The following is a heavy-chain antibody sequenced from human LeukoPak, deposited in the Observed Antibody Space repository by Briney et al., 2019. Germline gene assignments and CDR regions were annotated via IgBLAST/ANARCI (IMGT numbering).Heavy chain of an antibody. V-gene: IGHV4-34*01. J-gene: IGHJ4*02. D-gene: IGHD3-3*01. CDR1: GGSFSGYY. CDR3: ARHYVFVSGGSSFDY. Sequence: PSETLSLTCAVYGGSFSGYYWSWIRQPPGKGLEWIGEINHSGSTNYNPSLKSRVTISVDTPKNQFSLKLKSVTASDTAVYYCARHYVFVSGGSSFDYWGLGILVTVSS. CDR2: INHSGST.